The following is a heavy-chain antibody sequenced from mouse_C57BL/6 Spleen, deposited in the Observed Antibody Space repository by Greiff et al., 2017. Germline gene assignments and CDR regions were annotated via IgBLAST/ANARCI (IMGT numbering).Heavy chain of an antibody. D-gene: IGHD1-1*01. Sequence: QVQLQQSGPGLVAPSQSLSITCTVSGFSLTSYGVDWVRQSPGKGLEWLGVIWGVGSTNYNSALKSRLSISKDNSKSQVFLKMNSLQTDDTAMYYRARETPHYYGSSYAMDYWGQGTSVTVSS. CDR1: GFSLTSYG. V-gene: IGHV2-6*01. CDR2: IWGVGST. CDR3: ARETPHYYGSSYAMDY. J-gene: IGHJ4*01.